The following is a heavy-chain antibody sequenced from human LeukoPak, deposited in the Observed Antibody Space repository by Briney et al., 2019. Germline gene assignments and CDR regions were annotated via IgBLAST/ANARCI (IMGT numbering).Heavy chain of an antibody. Sequence: PGGSLRLSCAASGFPFTTYWMSWVRQAPGKGLEWVANINEDGGEKYYADSVKGRSIISRDNARNSLYVQMNNLRAEDTAVYYCARTSGDPFDYWGQGALVAVSS. CDR2: INEDGGEK. J-gene: IGHJ4*02. CDR3: ARTSGDPFDY. CDR1: GFPFTTYW. V-gene: IGHV3-7*01. D-gene: IGHD4-17*01.